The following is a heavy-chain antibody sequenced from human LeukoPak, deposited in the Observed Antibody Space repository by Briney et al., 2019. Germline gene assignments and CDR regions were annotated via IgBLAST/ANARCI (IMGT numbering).Heavy chain of an antibody. CDR2: TRNKVNSYTT. V-gene: IGHV3-72*01. D-gene: IGHD4/OR15-4a*01. CDR3: ARSMYGEGRRIIDFDY. J-gene: IGHJ4*02. Sequence: GGSLRLSCAASGFTFSDHYIDWVRQAPGKGLEWVARTRNKVNSYTTAYAASVTGRFTVSRDDSSNSVYLHMNSLKIEDTAVYYCARSMYGEGRRIIDFDYWGQGSLLTISS. CDR1: GFTFSDHY.